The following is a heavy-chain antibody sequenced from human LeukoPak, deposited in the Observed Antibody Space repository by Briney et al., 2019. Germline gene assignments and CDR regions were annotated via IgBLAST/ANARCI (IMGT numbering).Heavy chain of an antibody. CDR3: ARPLLGGHGGNSHAFDI. J-gene: IGHJ3*02. Sequence: SETLSLTCTVSGGSISSSSYYWGWIRQPPGKGLEWIGSIYYSGSTYYNPSLKSRVTISVDTSKNQFSLKLSSVTAADTAVYYCARPLLGGHGGNSHAFDIWGQGTMVTVSS. V-gene: IGHV4-39*01. CDR1: GGSISSSSYY. D-gene: IGHD4-23*01. CDR2: IYYSGST.